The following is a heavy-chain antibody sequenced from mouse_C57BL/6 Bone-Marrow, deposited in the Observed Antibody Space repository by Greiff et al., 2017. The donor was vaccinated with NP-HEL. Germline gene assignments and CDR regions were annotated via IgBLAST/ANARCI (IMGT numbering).Heavy chain of an antibody. D-gene: IGHD2-3*01. Sequence: VQLQQPGAELVMPGASVKLSCKASGYTFTSYWMHWVKQRPGQGLEWIGELDPSDSYTNYNQKFKGKSTLTVDKSSSTAYMQLSSLTSEDSAVYYCARDDGYYVAYWGQGTLVTVSA. CDR3: ARDDGYYVAY. CDR1: GYTFTSYW. J-gene: IGHJ3*01. CDR2: LDPSDSYT. V-gene: IGHV1-69*01.